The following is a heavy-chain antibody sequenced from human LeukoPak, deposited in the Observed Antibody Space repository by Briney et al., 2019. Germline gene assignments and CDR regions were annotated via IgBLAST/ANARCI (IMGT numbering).Heavy chain of an antibody. Sequence: GGSLRLSCAASGFTFMTYEMHWVRQAPAKGPEWVSSIGTGGKTKYYADSVKGRFTISRDNARNSLDLQMNSLRAEDTAAYYCSRDGPGYSFDYWGQGTLVTVSS. D-gene: IGHD5-18*01. J-gene: IGHJ4*02. CDR1: GFTFMTYE. CDR3: SRDGPGYSFDY. V-gene: IGHV3-48*03. CDR2: IGTGGKTK.